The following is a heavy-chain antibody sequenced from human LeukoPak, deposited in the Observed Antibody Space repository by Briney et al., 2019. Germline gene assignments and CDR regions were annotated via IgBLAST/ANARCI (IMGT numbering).Heavy chain of an antibody. V-gene: IGHV3-30*03. CDR2: ISYDGSNQ. CDR1: GFTFSSYS. J-gene: IGHJ4*02. Sequence: GGSLRLSCAASGFTFSSYSMNWVRQAPGKGLEWVAVISYDGSNQYYADSVKGRFTISRDNSKNTLYLQMNSLRVQDTAVYYCAREGVYSYGPLDYWGQGTLVTVSS. D-gene: IGHD5-18*01. CDR3: AREGVYSYGPLDY.